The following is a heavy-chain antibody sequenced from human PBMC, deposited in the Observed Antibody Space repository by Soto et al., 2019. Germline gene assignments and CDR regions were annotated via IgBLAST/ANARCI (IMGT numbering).Heavy chain of an antibody. J-gene: IGHJ6*02. CDR3: ANPPPTMESTIYYYYGMDV. CDR1: GFTFSNYA. V-gene: IGHV3-23*01. CDR2: ISGSGGST. D-gene: IGHD1-26*01. Sequence: EVQLLESGGGLVQPGGSLRLSCAASGFTFSNYAMTWVRQAPGKGLEWVSAISGSGGSTYYADSVKGRFTISRDNSKNTLYPQMDSLRAEDPAVYYCANPPPTMESTIYYYYGMDVWGQGTTVTVSS.